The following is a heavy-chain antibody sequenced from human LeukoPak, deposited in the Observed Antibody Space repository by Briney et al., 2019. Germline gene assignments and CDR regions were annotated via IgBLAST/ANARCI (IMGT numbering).Heavy chain of an antibody. Sequence: PSQTLSLTCPVSGGSISSGSSYCSWILQPAGKGREWIGRIYISETTNYNPSPETRVTISVDPSKNQFSLQLSSVTAADTAVYYCASIDTAMVDNYFYVMDVWPQGTTVTVSS. CDR3: ASIDTAMVDNYFYVMDV. V-gene: IGHV4-61*02. J-gene: IGHJ6*01. CDR2: IYISETT. CDR1: GGSISSGSSY. D-gene: IGHD5-18*01.